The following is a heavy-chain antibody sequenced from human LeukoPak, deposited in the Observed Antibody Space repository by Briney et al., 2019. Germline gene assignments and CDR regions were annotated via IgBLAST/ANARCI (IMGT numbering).Heavy chain of an antibody. CDR1: GITLSNYG. Sequence: GGSLRLSCAVSGITLSNYGMSWVRQAPGKGLEWVAGISDSGGSTNYADSVKGRFTISRDSPKNTLYLQMNSLRAEDTAVYFCARRGVVIRVILVGFHKEAFYFDSWGQGALVTVSS. D-gene: IGHD3-10*01. CDR3: ARRGVVIRVILVGFHKEAFYFDS. V-gene: IGHV3-23*01. CDR2: ISDSGGST. J-gene: IGHJ4*02.